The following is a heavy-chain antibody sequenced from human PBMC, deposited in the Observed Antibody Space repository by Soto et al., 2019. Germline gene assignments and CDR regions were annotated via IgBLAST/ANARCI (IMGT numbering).Heavy chain of an antibody. V-gene: IGHV3-48*01. J-gene: IGHJ4*02. D-gene: IGHD3-16*01. CDR1: GFIFGSYG. Sequence: EVQLVESGGGLVQPGGSLRLSCAASGFIFGSYGMNWVRQAPGKGLEWVLYISSSSTIYSADSVKGRFTISRDNAKNSLYLQMNSLRAEDTAVYYCARDRGRISTLVFFDYWGQGTLVTVSS. CDR3: ARDRGRISTLVFFDY. CDR2: ISSSSTI.